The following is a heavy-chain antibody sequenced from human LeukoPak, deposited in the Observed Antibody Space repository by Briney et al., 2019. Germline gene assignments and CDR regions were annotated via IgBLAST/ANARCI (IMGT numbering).Heavy chain of an antibody. CDR3: ARHGLRWLRPHAFAI. CDR2: IYYSGST. Sequence: SETLSLTCAVSSYSISSGYYWGWIRQPPGKGLECIGSIYYSGSTYYNPSLKSRVTISVDTSKNQFSLKLSSVTAADTAVYYCARHGLRWLRPHAFAIWGQGTMVTVSS. J-gene: IGHJ3*02. D-gene: IGHD5-12*01. V-gene: IGHV4-38-2*01. CDR1: SYSISSGYY.